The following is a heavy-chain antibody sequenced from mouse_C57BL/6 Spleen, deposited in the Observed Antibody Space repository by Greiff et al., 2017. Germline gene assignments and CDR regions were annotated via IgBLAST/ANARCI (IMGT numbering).Heavy chain of an antibody. J-gene: IGHJ3*01. CDR3: ARRSHGSSPWFAY. Sequence: VMLVESGAELVKPGASVKISCKASGYAFSSYWMNWVKQRPGKGLEWIGQIYPGDGDTNYNGKFKGKATLTADKSSSTAYMQLSSLTSEDSAVYFCARRSHGSSPWFAYWGQGTLVTVSA. CDR2: IYPGDGDT. CDR1: GYAFSSYW. D-gene: IGHD1-1*01. V-gene: IGHV1-80*01.